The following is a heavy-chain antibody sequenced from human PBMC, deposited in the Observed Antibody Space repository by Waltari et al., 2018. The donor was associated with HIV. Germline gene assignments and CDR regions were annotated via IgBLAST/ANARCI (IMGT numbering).Heavy chain of an antibody. D-gene: IGHD3-16*01. CDR1: GGSISGYD. Sequence: QVQLQESGPGLVKPSETLSLTCTVSGGSISGYDWSWIRQPGGKGLEWIGRMSTSGSTNYNASLESRVTMSVDTSKNQFSLKLSSVTAADTAVYYCARENDTSWRALGHWGQGTLVTVSS. CDR2: MSTSGST. V-gene: IGHV4-4*07. CDR3: ARENDTSWRALGH. J-gene: IGHJ4*02.